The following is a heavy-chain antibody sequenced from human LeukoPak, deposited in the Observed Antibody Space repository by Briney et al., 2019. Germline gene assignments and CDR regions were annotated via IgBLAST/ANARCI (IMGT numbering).Heavy chain of an antibody. CDR2: IYSSGST. CDR3: ARQGVVGATGFDY. CDR1: GGSISSISYY. V-gene: IGHV4-39*01. Sequence: SETLSLTCSVSGGSISSISYYWGWDRQPPGKGLEWIGNIYSSGSTYNNPSLKSRVIISVDTSKNQFSLKLTSVTAADTAVYYCARQGVVGATGFDYWGQGTLVTVSS. J-gene: IGHJ4*02. D-gene: IGHD1-26*01.